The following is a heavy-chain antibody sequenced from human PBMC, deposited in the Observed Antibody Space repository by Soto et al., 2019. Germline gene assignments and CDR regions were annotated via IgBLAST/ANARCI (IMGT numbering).Heavy chain of an antibody. CDR3: ARGVWFRGMDV. V-gene: IGHV6-1*01. J-gene: IGHJ6*02. CDR1: GDSVSSSSAA. CDR2: TYYRSKWIH. D-gene: IGHD3-16*01. Sequence: SQTLSLTCVISGDSVSSSSAAWNWIRQSPSRGLEWLGRTYYRSKWIHEYAVSMESRITINPDTSKNQLSMQLYSVTPEDTAVYFFARGVWFRGMDVWGQGTQV.